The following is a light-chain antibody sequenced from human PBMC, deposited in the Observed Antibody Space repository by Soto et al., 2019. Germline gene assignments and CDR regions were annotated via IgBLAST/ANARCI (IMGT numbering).Light chain of an antibody. CDR3: QQYGSSGT. CDR1: QSVSNNY. Sequence: EIVLTHSPATLSLSPWERATLSSRASQSVSNNYLAWYQQKPGQAPRLLIYGASNRATGIPDRFSGSGSGTDFTLTISRLEPEDFAVYYCQQYGSSGTFGQGTKVDIK. V-gene: IGKV3-20*01. J-gene: IGKJ1*01. CDR2: GAS.